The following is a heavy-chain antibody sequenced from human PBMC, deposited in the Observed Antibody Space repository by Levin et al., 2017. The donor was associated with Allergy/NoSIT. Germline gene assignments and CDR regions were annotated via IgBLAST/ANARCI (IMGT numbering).Heavy chain of an antibody. CDR2: IGTVGDT. CDR3: ARGPTPMGVYATAGYVDL. V-gene: IGHV3-13*01. D-gene: IGHD2-8*02. CDR1: GFTFSTYD. Sequence: PGGSLRLSCAASGFTFSTYDMHWVRQPTGKGLEWVSAIGTVGDTFYPGSVKGRFTIARENAKNSLYLQMNSLRAGDTAVYYCARGPTPMGVYATAGYVDLWGRGTLVTVSS. J-gene: IGHJ2*01.